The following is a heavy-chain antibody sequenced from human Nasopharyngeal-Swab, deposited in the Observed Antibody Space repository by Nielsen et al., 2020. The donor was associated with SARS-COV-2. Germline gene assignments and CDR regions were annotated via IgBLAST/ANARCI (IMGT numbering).Heavy chain of an antibody. CDR3: AKGPGPDGYNSGGDLDY. V-gene: IGHV3-9*01. D-gene: IGHD5-24*01. J-gene: IGHJ4*02. CDR2: ISWNSGSI. CDR1: GFTFDDYA. Sequence: GGSLRLSCAASGFTFDDYAMHWVRQAPGKGLEWVSGISWNSGSIGYADSVKGRFTISRDNAKNSLYLQMNSLRAEDTALYYCAKGPGPDGYNSGGDLDYWGQGTLVTVSS.